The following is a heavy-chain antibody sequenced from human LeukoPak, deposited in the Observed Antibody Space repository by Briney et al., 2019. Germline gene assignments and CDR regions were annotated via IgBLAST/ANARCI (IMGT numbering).Heavy chain of an antibody. Sequence: PSETLSLTCAVYGGSFSGYYWSWIRQPPGKGLEWIGEINHSGITDYNPSLQSRVTISVDTSKKQISLNLSSVTDAVTAVHYFARGIRYVVLLDYWGQGTLVTVSS. V-gene: IGHV4-34*01. CDR2: INHSGIT. CDR3: ARGIRYVVLLDY. D-gene: IGHD2-2*01. J-gene: IGHJ4*02. CDR1: GGSFSGYY.